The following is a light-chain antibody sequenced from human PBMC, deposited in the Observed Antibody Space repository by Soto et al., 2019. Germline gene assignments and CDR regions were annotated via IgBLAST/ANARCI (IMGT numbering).Light chain of an antibody. CDR2: YAS. Sequence: EIVLTQSPATLSLSPGDRATLSCRASQSVGNDLAWYHQKRGQAPRLLIYYASNRATGIPARFSGSGSGTDFTLTISGLEPEDFAFYYCQQRNSWPPTFGGGTKVEIK. CDR1: QSVGND. J-gene: IGKJ4*01. V-gene: IGKV3-11*01. CDR3: QQRNSWPPT.